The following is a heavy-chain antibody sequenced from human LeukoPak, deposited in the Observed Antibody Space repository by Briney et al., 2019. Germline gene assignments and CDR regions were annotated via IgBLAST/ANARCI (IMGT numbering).Heavy chain of an antibody. V-gene: IGHV3-7*03. CDR3: AREWRTTAIDY. D-gene: IGHD4-17*01. CDR1: GFIFSDYW. CDR2: IKQDGSET. J-gene: IGHJ4*02. Sequence: GGSLRLSCAASGFIFSDYWLSWVRQAPGKGLEWVANIKQDGSETHYVDSVKGRFTISRDNAKNSLFLQMNSLRAEDTAVYYCAREWRTTAIDYWGQGTLVTVSS.